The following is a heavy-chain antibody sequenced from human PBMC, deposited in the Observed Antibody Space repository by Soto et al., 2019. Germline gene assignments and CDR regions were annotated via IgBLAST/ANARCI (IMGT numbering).Heavy chain of an antibody. J-gene: IGHJ4*02. D-gene: IGHD4-17*01. CDR2: ISSSSSYI. CDR3: ARDTSYGDFYFDY. V-gene: IGHV3-21*01. CDR1: GFTFSSYS. Sequence: EVQLVESGGGLVKPGGSLRLSCAASGFTFSSYSMNWVRQAPGKGLEWVSSISSSSSYIYYADSVKGRFTISRDNAKNSLYLQMNSLRAEDTAVYYCARDTSYGDFYFDYSGQGTLVTVSS.